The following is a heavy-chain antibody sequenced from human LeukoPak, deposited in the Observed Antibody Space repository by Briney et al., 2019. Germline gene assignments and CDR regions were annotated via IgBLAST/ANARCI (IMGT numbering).Heavy chain of an antibody. CDR3: ARGLLTFGGPIAGDWFDP. V-gene: IGHV4-34*01. D-gene: IGHD3-16*02. CDR2: IYYSGST. J-gene: IGHJ5*02. CDR1: GGSFSGYY. Sequence: SETLSLTCAVYGGSFSGYYWGWVRQPPGKGLEWIGNIYYSGSTYYNPSLKSRVTISVDTSKNQFSLKLTSVTAADTAVYYCARGLLTFGGPIAGDWFDPWGQGTLVTVSS.